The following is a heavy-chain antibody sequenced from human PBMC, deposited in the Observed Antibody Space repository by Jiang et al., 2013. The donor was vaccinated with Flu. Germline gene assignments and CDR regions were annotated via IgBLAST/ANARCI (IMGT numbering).Heavy chain of an antibody. Sequence: YAISWVRQAPGQGLEWMGGIIPIFGTANYAQKFQGRVTITADESTSTAYMELSSLRSEDTAVYYCARDLGDYGDLNWFDPWGQGTLVTVSS. V-gene: IGHV1-69*01. D-gene: IGHD4-17*01. CDR2: IIPIFGTA. CDR1: YA. J-gene: IGHJ5*02. CDR3: ARDLGDYGDLNWFDP.